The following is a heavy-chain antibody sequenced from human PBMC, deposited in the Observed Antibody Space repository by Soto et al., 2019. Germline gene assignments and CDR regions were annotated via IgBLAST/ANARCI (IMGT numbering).Heavy chain of an antibody. V-gene: IGHV3-7*03. D-gene: IGHD3-22*01. Sequence: GGSLRLSCAASGFTFSSYWMSWVRQAPGRGLEWMANIEYDGSEKYYVDSVKGRLTISRDNAKNSLYLQMNSLRAEDTAVYYCASSPHKDSRPDYWGQGTLVTVSS. CDR3: ASSPHKDSRPDY. CDR2: IEYDGSEK. CDR1: GFTFSSYW. J-gene: IGHJ4*02.